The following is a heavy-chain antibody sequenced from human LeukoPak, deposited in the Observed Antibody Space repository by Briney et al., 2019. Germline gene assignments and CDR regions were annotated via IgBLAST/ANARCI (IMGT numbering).Heavy chain of an antibody. J-gene: IGHJ3*02. Sequence: SETLSLTCAVSAGSISSSNWWSWVRQSPVKGPEWIGEIYLYGTTNYNPSLKSRVTISVDTSKNQFSLKLSSVTAADTAVYYCARDPSAYYYDSSDPSGLGIWGQGTMVTVSS. D-gene: IGHD3-22*01. CDR3: ARDPSAYYYDSSDPSGLGI. V-gene: IGHV4-4*02. CDR1: AGSISSSNW. CDR2: IYLYGTT.